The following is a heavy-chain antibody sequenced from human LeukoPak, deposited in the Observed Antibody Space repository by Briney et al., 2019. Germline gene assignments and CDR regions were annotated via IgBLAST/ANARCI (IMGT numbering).Heavy chain of an antibody. D-gene: IGHD2-15*01. Sequence: ASVTVSCKASGYNFTGYYMHWVRQAPGPGLEWLGWINPNSGGTNHAQKFQGRVTMTRDTSISTAYMELSKLRAVLTAVYDCARVLCSGGSCYSDYWGQGTLVTVSS. V-gene: IGHV1-2*02. J-gene: IGHJ4*02. CDR3: ARVLCSGGSCYSDY. CDR2: INPNSGGT. CDR1: GYNFTGYY.